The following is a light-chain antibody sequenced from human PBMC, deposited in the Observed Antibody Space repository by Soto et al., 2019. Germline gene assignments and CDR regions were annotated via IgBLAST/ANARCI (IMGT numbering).Light chain of an antibody. J-gene: IGLJ1*01. CDR3: CSYALL. Sequence: QYVLTQPASVSGSPGRSITISCTGTNSDVGTHNLVSWYQQHPGKAPKLIIYEGTKRPSGVSNRFSGSKSGNTASLTISGLQAEDEADYYCCSYALLFGTGTKVTVL. CDR1: NSDVGTHNL. CDR2: EGT. V-gene: IGLV2-23*01.